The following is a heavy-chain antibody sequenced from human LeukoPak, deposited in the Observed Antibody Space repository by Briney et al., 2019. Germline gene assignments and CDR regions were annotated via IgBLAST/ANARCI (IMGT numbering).Heavy chain of an antibody. J-gene: IGHJ4*02. V-gene: IGHV4-39*07. CDR1: GGSISSSSYY. D-gene: IGHD5-18*01. Sequence: SETLSLTCTVSGGSISSSSYYWGGFRQPPGKGLEWIGSIYYSGSTYYNPSLKSRVTISVDTSKNQFSLKLSSVTAADTAVYYCAKTVKQLWFDYWGQGTLVTVSS. CDR2: IYYSGST. CDR3: AKTVKQLWFDY.